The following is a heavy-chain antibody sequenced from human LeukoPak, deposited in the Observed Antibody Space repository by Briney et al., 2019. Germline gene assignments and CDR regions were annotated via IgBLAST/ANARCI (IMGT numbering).Heavy chain of an antibody. J-gene: IGHJ5*02. CDR3: ARGRVGEQCSGGSCYHLDP. CDR2: MNLKSGNT. Sequence: ASVRVSCKASGYTSPTYDINWVRQAAGQGLEWMGWMNLKSGNTDYAQKFQGRVSMTRDTSISTAYMELSRLRSEDTAMYYCARGRVGEQCSGGSCYHLDPWGQGILVTVSS. D-gene: IGHD2-15*01. CDR1: GYTSPTYD. V-gene: IGHV1-8*01.